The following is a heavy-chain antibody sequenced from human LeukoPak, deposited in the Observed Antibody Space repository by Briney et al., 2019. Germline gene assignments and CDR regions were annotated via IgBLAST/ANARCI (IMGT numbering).Heavy chain of an antibody. CDR3: ARELTVTTNYYYYMDV. V-gene: IGHV6-1*01. CDR1: GDSVTSNSAA. CDR2: TYYRSKWYN. D-gene: IGHD4-17*01. Sequence: SQTLSLTCDISGDSVTSNSAAWNWIRQSPSRGLEWLGRTYYRSKWYNDYAVSVKSRITINPDTSKNHFSLQLNSVTPEDTAVYYCARELTVTTNYYYYMDVWGKGTTVTVSS. J-gene: IGHJ6*03.